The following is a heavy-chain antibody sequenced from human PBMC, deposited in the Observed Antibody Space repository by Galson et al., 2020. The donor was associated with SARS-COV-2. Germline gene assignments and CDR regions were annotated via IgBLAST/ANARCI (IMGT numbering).Heavy chain of an antibody. D-gene: IGHD3-9*01. V-gene: IGHV1-18*01. Sequence: GESLKISCKASGYKFNLYGINWVRQAPGQGLEWVGWISTYNGNTNYAQKFQDRVTMTTDTSTSTAYMELRSLRSDDTAVYYCARDCDILTSVPDYWGQGTLVTVSS. CDR1: GYKFNLYG. J-gene: IGHJ4*02. CDR3: ARDCDILTSVPDY. CDR2: ISTYNGNT.